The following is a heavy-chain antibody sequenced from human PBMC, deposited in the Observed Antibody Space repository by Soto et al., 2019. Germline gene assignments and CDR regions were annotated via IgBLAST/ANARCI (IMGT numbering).Heavy chain of an antibody. J-gene: IGHJ4*02. Sequence: ASVKVSCKASGYTFTSYDINWVRQATGQGLEWMGWMNPNSGNTGYAQKLQGRVTMTRNTSISTAYMELSSLRSEDTAVYYCARRDSSGWYGHDDYWGQGTLVTVSS. D-gene: IGHD6-19*01. V-gene: IGHV1-8*01. CDR3: ARRDSSGWYGHDDY. CDR2: MNPNSGNT. CDR1: GYTFTSYD.